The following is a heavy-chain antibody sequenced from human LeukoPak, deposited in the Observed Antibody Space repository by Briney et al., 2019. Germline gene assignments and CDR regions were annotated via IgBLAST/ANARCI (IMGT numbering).Heavy chain of an antibody. D-gene: IGHD2-2*02. J-gene: IGHJ6*03. CDR1: GGTFSSYA. CDR2: IIPIFGTA. Sequence: ASVKVSCKASGGTFSSYAISWVRQAPGQGLEWMGGIIPIFGTANYAQKFQGRVTITTDESTSTAYMELSSLRSEDTAVYYCARAGYCSSTSCYSATLGYYYYMDVWGKGTTVTVSS. CDR3: ARAGYCSSTSCYSATLGYYYYMDV. V-gene: IGHV1-69*05.